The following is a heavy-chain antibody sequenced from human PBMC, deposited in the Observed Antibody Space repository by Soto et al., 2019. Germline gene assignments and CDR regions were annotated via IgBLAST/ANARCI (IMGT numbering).Heavy chain of an antibody. J-gene: IGHJ5*02. Sequence: ASVKVSCTASGYTFTGYYMHWVRQAPGQGLEWMGWINPNSGGTNYAQKFQGWVTMTRDTSISTAYMELSRLRSDDTAVYYCARGSQLRYFDWLSGLNFDPWGQGTLVTVSS. V-gene: IGHV1-2*04. D-gene: IGHD3-9*01. CDR3: ARGSQLRYFDWLSGLNFDP. CDR1: GYTFTGYY. CDR2: INPNSGGT.